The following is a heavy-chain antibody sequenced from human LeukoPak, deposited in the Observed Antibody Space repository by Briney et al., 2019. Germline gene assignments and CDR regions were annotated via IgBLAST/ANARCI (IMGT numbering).Heavy chain of an antibody. J-gene: IGHJ6*02. Sequence: GSSVKVSCKASGGTFSSYAISWVRQAPGQGLEWMGRIIPILGIANYAQKFQGRVTITADKSTSTAYMELSSLRSEDTAVYYCARIGQLDPYYYYYGMDVWGQGTAVTVSS. CDR1: GGTFSSYA. CDR3: ARIGQLDPYYYYYGMDV. D-gene: IGHD1-1*01. CDR2: IIPILGIA. V-gene: IGHV1-69*04.